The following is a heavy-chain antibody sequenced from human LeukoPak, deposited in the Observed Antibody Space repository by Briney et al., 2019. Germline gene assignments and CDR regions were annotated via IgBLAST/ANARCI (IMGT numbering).Heavy chain of an antibody. D-gene: IGHD1-26*01. Sequence: GGSLRLSCAASGFTVSSNYMSWVRQAPGKGLDWVSVIYSGGNTYYADSVKGRFTISRDNSKNTLYLQMNSLRTEDTAVYYCARDRVGATTNFDYWGQGTLVTVSS. CDR1: GFTVSSNY. CDR2: IYSGGNT. V-gene: IGHV3-53*01. J-gene: IGHJ4*02. CDR3: ARDRVGATTNFDY.